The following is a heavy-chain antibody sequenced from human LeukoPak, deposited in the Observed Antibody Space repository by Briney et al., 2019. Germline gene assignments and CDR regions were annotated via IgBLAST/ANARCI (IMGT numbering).Heavy chain of an antibody. CDR1: GGSISSSNYY. CDR3: ARRFSSGWIFDY. J-gene: IGHJ4*02. V-gene: IGHV4-39*01. CDR2: IYYSGNT. D-gene: IGHD6-19*01. Sequence: SETLSLTCTISGGSISSSNYYWAWIRQPPGKGLEWIGSIYYSGNTYYNPSLNSRVTISLDTSRNQFSLKLSSVTAADTAVYYCARRFSSGWIFDYWGQGTLVTVSS.